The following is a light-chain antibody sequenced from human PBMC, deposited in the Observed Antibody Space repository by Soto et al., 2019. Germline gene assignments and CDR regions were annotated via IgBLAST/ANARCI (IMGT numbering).Light chain of an antibody. V-gene: IGLV2-14*01. CDR3: SSYTGSDSWV. Sequence: QSALTQPASVSGSPGQPITIPCTGTSSDVGYFNYVSWYQQHPGKAPKLLIYEVSNRPSGLSHRFSGSKSGNTATLTISGLQAEDEAYYYCSSYTGSDSWVFGGGTKVTVL. CDR2: EVS. J-gene: IGLJ3*02. CDR1: SSDVGYFNY.